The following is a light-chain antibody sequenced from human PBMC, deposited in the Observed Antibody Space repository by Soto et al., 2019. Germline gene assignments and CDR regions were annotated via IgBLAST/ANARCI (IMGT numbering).Light chain of an antibody. Sequence: QSMPTQPASVSWSPGQSVTNSSTVNRSDVVGYNYVSWYHHHPGKAPKLMIFDVSNRPSGVSNRFSGSKSGNTASLTISGLQPEDEADYYCSSYTTSNTRQIVFGTGTKVTVL. CDR2: DVS. CDR3: SSYTTSNTRQIV. J-gene: IGLJ1*01. CDR1: RSDVVGYNY. V-gene: IGLV2-14*03.